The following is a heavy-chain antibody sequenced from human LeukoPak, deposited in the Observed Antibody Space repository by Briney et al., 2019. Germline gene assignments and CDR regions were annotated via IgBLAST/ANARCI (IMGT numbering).Heavy chain of an antibody. J-gene: IGHJ6*03. CDR1: GFTFTSYA. V-gene: IGHV3-23*01. D-gene: IGHD3-10*01. Sequence: PGGSLRLSCAASGFTFTSYAMSWVRQAPGKGLEWVSAISDSGGSTYYADSVKGRFTISRDNSKNTLYLQMNSLRAEDTAVYYCASDTGSGSYYTNYYYYMDVWGKGTTVTISS. CDR2: ISDSGGST. CDR3: ASDTGSGSYYTNYYYYMDV.